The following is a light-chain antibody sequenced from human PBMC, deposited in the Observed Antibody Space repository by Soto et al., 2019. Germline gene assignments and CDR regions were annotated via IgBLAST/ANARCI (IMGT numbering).Light chain of an antibody. Sequence: DIQMTQSPSSLSASIGDRVTITCQASQDISDSLDWYQQKSGKAPKLLMYDVSNLEPGVPSRFSGRRSGTDFTFTISGLQPEDCAPYFCQQYHSRPLTFGGGT. CDR1: QDISDS. CDR3: QQYHSRPLT. V-gene: IGKV1-33*01. J-gene: IGKJ4*01. CDR2: DVS.